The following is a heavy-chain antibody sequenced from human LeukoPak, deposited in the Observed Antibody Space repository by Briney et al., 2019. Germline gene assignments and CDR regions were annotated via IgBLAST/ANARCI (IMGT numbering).Heavy chain of an antibody. J-gene: IGHJ5*02. CDR1: GGSISSSSYY. D-gene: IGHD3-16*02. Sequence: SXTLSLTCTVSGGSISSSSYYWGWIRQPPGKGLEWIGSIYYSGSTYYNPSLKSRVTISVDTSKNQFSLKLSSVTAADTAVYYCAGYDYVWGSYRSWGQGTLVAVSS. CDR2: IYYSGST. CDR3: AGYDYVWGSYRS. V-gene: IGHV4-39*01.